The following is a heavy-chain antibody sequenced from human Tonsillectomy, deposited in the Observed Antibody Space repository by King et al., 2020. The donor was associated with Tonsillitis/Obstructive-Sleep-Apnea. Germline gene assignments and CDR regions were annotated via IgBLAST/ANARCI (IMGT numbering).Heavy chain of an antibody. Sequence: VQLVESGGGVVQPGRSLRLSCAASGFTFSSYGMHWVRQAPGMGLDWVAVTSYDGSNKYYADSVKGRFTISRDNSKNRLYLQMNSLSAEDTAVYYCAKEQYYYDSSSTDYMDVWGKGTTVTVSS. V-gene: IGHV3-30*18. J-gene: IGHJ6*03. CDR2: TSYDGSNK. CDR3: AKEQYYYDSSSTDYMDV. CDR1: GFTFSSYG. D-gene: IGHD3-22*01.